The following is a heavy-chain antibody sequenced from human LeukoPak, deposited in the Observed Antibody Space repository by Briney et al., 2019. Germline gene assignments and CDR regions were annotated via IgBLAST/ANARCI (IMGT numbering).Heavy chain of an antibody. V-gene: IGHV3-49*04. D-gene: IGHD3-22*01. CDR3: TREDDSSGYYYVSPLGY. CDR2: IRSKAYGGKT. Sequence: GGSLRLSCAASGFTFNSYGMHWVRQAPGKGLEWVGFIRSKAYGGKTEYAGSVKGRLTISRDDSKSIAYLQMNSLKTEDTAVYYCTREDDSSGYYYVSPLGYWGQGTLVTVSS. CDR1: GFTFNSYG. J-gene: IGHJ4*02.